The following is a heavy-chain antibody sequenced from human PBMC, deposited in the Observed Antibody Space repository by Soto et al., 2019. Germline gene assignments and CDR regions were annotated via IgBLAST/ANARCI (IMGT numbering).Heavy chain of an antibody. Sequence: PSETLSLTCTVSGDSITSNSYFWGWIRQPPGKGLEWIGSIYYSGTTYYNPSLKSRVTISVDRSKNQFSLKLSSVTAADTAVYYFTRHLSAEYFDYSDPAALRTLSS. CDR1: GDSITSNSYF. CDR3: TRHLSAEYFDY. CDR2: IYYSGTT. J-gene: IGHJ4*02. V-gene: IGHV4-39*01. D-gene: IGHD2-2*01.